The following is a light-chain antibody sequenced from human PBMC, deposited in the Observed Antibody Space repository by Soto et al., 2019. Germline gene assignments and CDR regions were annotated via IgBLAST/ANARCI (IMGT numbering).Light chain of an antibody. CDR2: QDN. V-gene: IGLV3-1*01. Sequence: SYELTQPPSVSVSPGQTASITCSGDKLGDKYACWYQQKPGQSPVLVIYQDNKRPSGIPERFSGSNSGNTATLTISGPQAMDEADYYCQAWDSGPYVFGSGTKLTVL. J-gene: IGLJ1*01. CDR1: KLGDKY. CDR3: QAWDSGPYV.